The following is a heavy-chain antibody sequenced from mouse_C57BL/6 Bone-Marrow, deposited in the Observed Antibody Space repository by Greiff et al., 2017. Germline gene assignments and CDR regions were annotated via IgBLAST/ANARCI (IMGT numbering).Heavy chain of an antibody. J-gene: IGHJ3*01. V-gene: IGHV14-3*01. CDR1: GFTIKNSY. CDR3: AHGGPAPFAY. D-gene: IGHD3-1*01. CDR2: IDPANGNT. Sequence: EVQLQQSVAELVRPGASVKLSCTASGFTIKNSYMHWVKQRPEQGLEWIGSIDPANGNTTYAPKFQGKATLTADTSANTAYLQLSSLTSEDTAIDCCAHGGPAPFAYWGQGTLVTVSA.